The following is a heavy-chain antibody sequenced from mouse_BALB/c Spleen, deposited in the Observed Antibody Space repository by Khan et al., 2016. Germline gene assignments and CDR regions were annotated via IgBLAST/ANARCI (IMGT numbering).Heavy chain of an antibody. D-gene: IGHD2-10*02. CDR1: GYAFTSYY. J-gene: IGHJ4*01. V-gene: IGHV1S135*01. CDR3: ASSIQSFYAMDY. CDR2: IDPFNGGT. Sequence: VQLQQSGPERMKPGASVKISCKASGYAFTSYYMHWVKQSHGKSLEWIGYIDPFNGGTSYNQKFKGKATLTVDKSSSTAYMHLSSLTSEDSAVYYCASSIQSFYAMDYWGQGTSVTVSS.